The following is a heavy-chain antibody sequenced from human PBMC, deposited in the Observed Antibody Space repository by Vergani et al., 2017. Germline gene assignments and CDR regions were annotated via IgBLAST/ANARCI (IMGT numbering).Heavy chain of an antibody. Sequence: EVQLVESGGGLVKPGGSLRLSCAASGFTFSSYAMSWVRQAPGKGLEWVSAISGSGGSTYYADSVKGRFTISRDNSKNTLYLQINSQRAEDTAVYYCAKTGDKALYYYYYCMDVGGKGTTVTVSS. J-gene: IGHJ6*03. V-gene: IGHV3-23*04. CDR1: GFTFSSYA. CDR2: ISGSGGST. D-gene: IGHD1-26*01. CDR3: AKTGDKALYYYYYCMDV.